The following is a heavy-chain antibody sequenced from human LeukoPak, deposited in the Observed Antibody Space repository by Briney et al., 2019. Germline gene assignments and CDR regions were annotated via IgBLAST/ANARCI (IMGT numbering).Heavy chain of an antibody. D-gene: IGHD4-23*01. V-gene: IGHV3-7*03. J-gene: IGHJ4*02. CDR1: GLTFSDDW. CDR3: ARGLRWPDF. Sequence: GGPLRLSCKTSGLTFSDDWMNWVRQAPGKGPEWVANINQDASGASYVDSVRGRFTISRDNAKESVYLQMSSLRADDTAIYYCARGLRWPDFWGQGTLVTVSS. CDR2: INQDASGA.